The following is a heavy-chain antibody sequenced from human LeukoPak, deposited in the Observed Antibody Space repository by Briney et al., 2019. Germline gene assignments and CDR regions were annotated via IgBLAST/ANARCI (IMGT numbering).Heavy chain of an antibody. CDR3: ARGFWSGYYTTDY. D-gene: IGHD3-3*01. CDR2: IIPIFGTA. V-gene: IGHV1-69*05. J-gene: IGHJ4*02. CDR1: GGTFSSYA. Sequence: SVKVSCKASGGTFSSYAISWVRQAPGQGLEWMGGIIPIFGTANYAQKFQGRVTITTDESTSTAYMELSSLRPEDTAVYYCARGFWSGYYTTDYWGQGTLVTVSS.